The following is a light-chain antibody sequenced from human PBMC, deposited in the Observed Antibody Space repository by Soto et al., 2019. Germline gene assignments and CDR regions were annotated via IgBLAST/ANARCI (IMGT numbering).Light chain of an antibody. Sequence: DIQLTQSPSLVSASVGDTVTITCRASEGIFSFLAWYQQRPGTAPKLLIYAASTVQGGVSSRFSGGGSGTEFTLTIRRLQPDDFATYYCQQLSTYPLTFGGGTKVDIK. J-gene: IGKJ4*01. V-gene: IGKV1-9*01. CDR3: QQLSTYPLT. CDR1: EGIFSF. CDR2: AAS.